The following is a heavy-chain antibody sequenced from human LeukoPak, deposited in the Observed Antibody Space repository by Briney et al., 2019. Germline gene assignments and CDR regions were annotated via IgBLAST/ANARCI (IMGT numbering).Heavy chain of an antibody. V-gene: IGHV4-39*01. CDR3: ARHDGSSWYDWGNWFDP. CDR2: IYYSGST. D-gene: IGHD6-13*01. CDR1: GGSISSYY. Sequence: SETLSLTCTVSGGSISSYYWSWIRQPPGKGLEWIGSIYYSGSTYYNPSLKSRVTISVDTSKNQFSLKLSSVTAADTAVYYCARHDGSSWYDWGNWFDPWGQGTLVTVSS. J-gene: IGHJ5*02.